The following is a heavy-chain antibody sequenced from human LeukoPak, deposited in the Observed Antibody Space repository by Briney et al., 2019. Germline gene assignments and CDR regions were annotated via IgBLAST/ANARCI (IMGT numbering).Heavy chain of an antibody. Sequence: KPGGSVRLSCAASGFTFSSYSMNWVRQDPGKGLEWVSSISSSSSYIYYADSVKGRFTISRDNAKNSLYLQMNSLRAEDTAVYYCARAGVTMVDYWYFDLWGRGTLVTVSS. D-gene: IGHD3-10*01. J-gene: IGHJ2*01. V-gene: IGHV3-21*01. CDR3: ARAGVTMVDYWYFDL. CDR2: ISSSSSYI. CDR1: GFTFSSYS.